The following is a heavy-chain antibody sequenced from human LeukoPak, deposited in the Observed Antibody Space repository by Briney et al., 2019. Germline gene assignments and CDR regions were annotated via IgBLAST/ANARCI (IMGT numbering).Heavy chain of an antibody. J-gene: IGHJ6*03. CDR1: GFTFTSYA. CDR2: INTNTGNP. D-gene: IGHD5-18*01. CDR3: ARNLDTSWIQLSFSSYYYMDV. Sequence: ASVKVSCKASGFTFTSYAMNWVRQAPGQGLEWMGWINTNTGNPTYAQGFTGRFVFSLDTSVSTAYLQISSLKAEDTAVYYCARNLDTSWIQLSFSSYYYMDVWGKGTTVTVSS. V-gene: IGHV7-4-1*02.